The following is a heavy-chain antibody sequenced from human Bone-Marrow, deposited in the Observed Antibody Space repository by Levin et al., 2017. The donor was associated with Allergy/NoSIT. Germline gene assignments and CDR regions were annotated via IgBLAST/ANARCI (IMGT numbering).Heavy chain of an antibody. V-gene: IGHV4-34*01. CDR1: GGSLSGYY. CDR2: INYNAFT. CDR3: ARGPNLFCSGGDCYGGSV. J-gene: IGHJ6*04. D-gene: IGHD2-15*01. Sequence: SETLSLTCGVYGGSLSGYYWSWIRQTPGKGLEWIGEINYNAFTNYNPTLKGRLAISIDTSKNQFSLNLTSVTAADTAVYYCARGPNLFCSGGDCYGGSVWGKGTTVTVSS.